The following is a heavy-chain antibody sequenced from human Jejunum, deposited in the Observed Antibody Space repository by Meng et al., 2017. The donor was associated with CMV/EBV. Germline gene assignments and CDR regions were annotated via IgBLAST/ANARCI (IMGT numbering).Heavy chain of an antibody. V-gene: IGHV4-39*02. CDR1: GGSIRNVLYY. J-gene: IGHJ4*02. CDR2: IYYNGGT. Sequence: GGSIRNVLYYWGGISQHPGKGMEWIGSIYYNGGTHDSTSSKRRVTITLDTSKNHLSLMLSSVTAAETAGYYCARLFGYSYGAIDYWGQGTLVTVSS. D-gene: IGHD5-18*01. CDR3: ARLFGYSYGAIDY.